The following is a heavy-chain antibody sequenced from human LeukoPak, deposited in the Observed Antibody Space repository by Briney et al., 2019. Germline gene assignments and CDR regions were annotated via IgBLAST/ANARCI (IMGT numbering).Heavy chain of an antibody. J-gene: IGHJ5*02. Sequence: GGSLRLSCAASGFTFCDYAMHWVRQAPGKGLEWVSGISWNSGSIVYADSVKGRFTISRDNAKNSLYLQMNSLRAEDTALYYCAKDASLYWSGYGWFDPWGQGTLVTVSS. CDR1: GFTFCDYA. CDR2: ISWNSGSI. V-gene: IGHV3-9*01. D-gene: IGHD3-3*01. CDR3: AKDASLYWSGYGWFDP.